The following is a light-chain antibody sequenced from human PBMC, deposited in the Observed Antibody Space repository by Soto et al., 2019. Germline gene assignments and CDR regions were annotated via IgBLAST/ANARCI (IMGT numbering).Light chain of an antibody. Sequence: DIQLTQSPSFLSASVGDKVTITCRASQGIANFLSWFQQKPGKGPNLLIYTAATLQGGVPSRFSGSGSGTEFTLTITSLQAEDFASYYCQQFYAFPRTFGQGTKVDIK. J-gene: IGKJ1*01. V-gene: IGKV1-9*01. CDR2: TAA. CDR1: QGIANF. CDR3: QQFYAFPRT.